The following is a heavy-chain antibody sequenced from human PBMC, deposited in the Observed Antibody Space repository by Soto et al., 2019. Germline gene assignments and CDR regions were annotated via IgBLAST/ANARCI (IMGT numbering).Heavy chain of an antibody. Sequence: EVQLVESGGGLAQPGGSLRLSCAASGFTFSGYWMSWVRQPPGKGLEWVASINQDGSKKFYVDSVKGRFTISRDNAKNSLFLQMISLRAEDTAVYYCARWESSGWYLGIWGQGTLVTASS. CDR2: INQDGSKK. V-gene: IGHV3-7*03. D-gene: IGHD6-19*01. J-gene: IGHJ4*02. CDR3: ARWESSGWYLGI. CDR1: GFTFSGYW.